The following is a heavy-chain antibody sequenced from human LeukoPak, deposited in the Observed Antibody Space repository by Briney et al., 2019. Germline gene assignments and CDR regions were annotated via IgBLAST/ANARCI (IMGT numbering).Heavy chain of an antibody. D-gene: IGHD3-3*01. CDR3: AKDREWLGVLGY. V-gene: IGHV3-30*18. CDR1: GFTFSSYG. Sequence: PGGSLRLSCAASGFTFSSYGMHWVRQAPGKGLEWVAVISYDGSNKYHADSVKGRFTISRGNSKNTLYLQMNSLRAEDTAVYYCAKDREWLGVLGYWGQGTLVTVSS. J-gene: IGHJ4*02. CDR2: ISYDGSNK.